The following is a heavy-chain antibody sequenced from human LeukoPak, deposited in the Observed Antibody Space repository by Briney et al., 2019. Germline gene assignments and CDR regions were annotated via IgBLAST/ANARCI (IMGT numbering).Heavy chain of an antibody. CDR2: IYHSGST. J-gene: IGHJ6*03. CDR1: GYSISSGYY. D-gene: IGHD4-17*01. Sequence: TSETLSLTCTVSGYSISSGYYWGWIRPPPGKGLEWIGSIYHSGSTYYNPSLKSRVTISVDTSKNQFSLKLSSVTAADTAVYYCARVPTVTTPRYTNYYYYYYMDVWGKGTTVTVSS. V-gene: IGHV4-38-2*02. CDR3: ARVPTVTTPRYTNYYYYYYMDV.